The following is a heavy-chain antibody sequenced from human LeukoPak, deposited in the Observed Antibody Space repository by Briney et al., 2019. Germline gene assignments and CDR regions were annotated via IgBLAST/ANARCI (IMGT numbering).Heavy chain of an antibody. D-gene: IGHD6-19*01. V-gene: IGHV4-59*01. CDR3: ARDRPGIAVAGDAFDI. CDR1: GGSISTDF. J-gene: IGHJ3*02. CDR2: IYNRGGST. Sequence: SETLSLTCTVSGGSISTDFWSWIRQPPGEGVGWIGYIYNRGGSTNYNPSLKTRVTISVDTSKNQFSLKLRSVTAADTAVYYCARDRPGIAVAGDAFDIWGQGTMVTVSS.